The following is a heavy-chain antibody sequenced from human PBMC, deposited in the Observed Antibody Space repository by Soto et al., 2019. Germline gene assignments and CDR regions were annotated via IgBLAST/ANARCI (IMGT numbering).Heavy chain of an antibody. V-gene: IGHV4-61*08. D-gene: IGHD3-10*01. CDR3: ARDPHPSFGETHYGMDV. Sequence: LSLTCTVSGGSVSSGDYYWSWIRQPPGKGLEWIGYIYYSGTTNYNPSLKSRVTISVDTSKNQFSLKLSSVTAADTAVYYCARDPHPSFGETHYGMDVWGQGTTVTVSS. J-gene: IGHJ6*02. CDR2: IYYSGTT. CDR1: GGSVSSGDYY.